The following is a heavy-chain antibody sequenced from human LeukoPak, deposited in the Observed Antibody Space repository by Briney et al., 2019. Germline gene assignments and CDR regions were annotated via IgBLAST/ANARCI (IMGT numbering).Heavy chain of an antibody. Sequence: SETLSLTCTVSGGSISSSSYYWGWIRQPPGKGLEWIGSIYYSGSTYYNPSLKSRVTISVDTSKNQFSLKLGSVTAADTAVYYCWSPYSYGRGEDYWGQGTLVTVSS. D-gene: IGHD5-18*01. V-gene: IGHV4-39*07. CDR3: WSPYSYGRGEDY. J-gene: IGHJ4*02. CDR1: GGSISSSSYY. CDR2: IYYSGST.